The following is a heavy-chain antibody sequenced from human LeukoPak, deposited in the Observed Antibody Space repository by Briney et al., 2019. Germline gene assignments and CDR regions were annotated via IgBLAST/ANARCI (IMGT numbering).Heavy chain of an antibody. D-gene: IGHD3-22*01. J-gene: IGHJ4*02. CDR2: ISGSGGNT. CDR3: ARGSGYKTPFDY. Sequence: GGSLRLSCAASGFTFSNYAMSWVRQAPGKGLEWVSSISGSGGNTYYADSVKGRFTISRDNAKNSLYLQMNSLRAEDTAVYYCARGSGYKTPFDYWGQGTLVTVSS. V-gene: IGHV3-23*01. CDR1: GFTFSNYA.